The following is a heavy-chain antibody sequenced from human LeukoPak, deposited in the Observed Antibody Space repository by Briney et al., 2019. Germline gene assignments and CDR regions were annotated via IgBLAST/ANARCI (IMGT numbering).Heavy chain of an antibody. CDR2: IYSGGST. Sequence: PGGSLRLSCAASGFTVSSNYMSWVRQAPGKGLEWVSVIYSGGSTYYADSVKGRFTISRDNAKNSLYLQMNSLRAEDTAVYYCARGGATIFGVVASWGQGTLVTVSS. V-gene: IGHV3-66*01. CDR3: ARGGATIFGVVAS. J-gene: IGHJ4*02. CDR1: GFTVSSNY. D-gene: IGHD3-3*01.